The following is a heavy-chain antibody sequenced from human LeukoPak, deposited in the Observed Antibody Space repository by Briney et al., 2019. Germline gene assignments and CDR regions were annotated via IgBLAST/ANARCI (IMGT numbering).Heavy chain of an antibody. CDR2: IIPILGIA. CDR1: GGTFSSYT. CDR3: ARGTYYCDSSGSWFDP. D-gene: IGHD3-22*01. V-gene: IGHV1-69*02. J-gene: IGHJ5*02. Sequence: SVKVSCKASGGTFSSYTISWVRQAPGQGLEWMGRIIPILGIANYAQKFQGRVTITADKSTSTAYMGLSSLRSEDTAVYYCARGTYYCDSSGSWFDPWGQGTLVTVSS.